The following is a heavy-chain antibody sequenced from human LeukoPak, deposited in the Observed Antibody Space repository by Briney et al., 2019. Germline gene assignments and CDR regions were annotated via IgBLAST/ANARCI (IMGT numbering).Heavy chain of an antibody. CDR1: GFTFSSYA. CDR2: VSGSGGST. Sequence: GGSLRLSCAASGFTFSSYAMRWVRQAPGKGLEWVSAVSGSGGSTYYADSVKCRYTISRDNSKNTLYLQMNSLRAEDTAVYYCAKGPDYDSNIGGGAFDIWGQGTMVTVSS. V-gene: IGHV3-23*01. J-gene: IGHJ3*02. D-gene: IGHD3-22*01. CDR3: AKGPDYDSNIGGGAFDI.